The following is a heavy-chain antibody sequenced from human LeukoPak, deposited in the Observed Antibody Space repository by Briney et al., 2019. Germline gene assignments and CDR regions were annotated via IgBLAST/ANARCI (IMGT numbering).Heavy chain of an antibody. CDR2: ISRGSIT. D-gene: IGHD3-10*01. Sequence: PGGSLRLSCVASGFTFGTHAMSWVRQVPGKGLEWVSGISRGSITYYSDSVKGRFTISRDNSRATLFLQMNSLRAEDTAVYYCARALLWFGELYYDYWGQGTLVTVSS. CDR1: GFTFGTHA. V-gene: IGHV3-23*01. CDR3: ARALLWFGELYYDY. J-gene: IGHJ4*02.